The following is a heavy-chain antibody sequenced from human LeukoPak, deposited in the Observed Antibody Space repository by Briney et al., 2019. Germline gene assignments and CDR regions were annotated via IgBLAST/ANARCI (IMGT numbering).Heavy chain of an antibody. J-gene: IGHJ4*02. Sequence: SETLSLTCTVSGYSVSSGYYWGWIRQPPGKGLEWIGSMYHSGDTYYNPSLKSRVTISVDTSKNQLSLKLSSVTAADTAVYYCARRVIGFDYWGQGTLVTVSS. V-gene: IGHV4-38-2*02. CDR3: ARRVIGFDY. CDR2: MYHSGDT. CDR1: GYSVSSGYY. D-gene: IGHD2/OR15-2a*01.